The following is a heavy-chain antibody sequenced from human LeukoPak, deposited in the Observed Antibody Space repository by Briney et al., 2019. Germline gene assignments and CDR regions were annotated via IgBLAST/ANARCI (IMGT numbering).Heavy chain of an antibody. J-gene: IGHJ4*02. CDR2: ISAYNGNT. D-gene: IGHD3-10*01. V-gene: IGHV1-18*01. CDR1: GYTFTSYG. CDR3: ARALYGSGSYYHFDY. Sequence: GASVKVSCKASGYTFTSYGISWVRQAPGQGLEWMGWISAYNGNTNYAQKLQGRVTMTTDTSTSTAYMELRSLRSNDTAVYYCARALYGSGSYYHFDYWGQGTLVTVSS.